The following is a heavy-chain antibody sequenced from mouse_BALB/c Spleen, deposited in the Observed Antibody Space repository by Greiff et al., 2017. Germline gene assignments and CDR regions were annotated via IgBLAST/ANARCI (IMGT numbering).Heavy chain of an antibody. CDR3: ARTHGLIHGAMDY. CDR1: GFTFSDYY. Sequence: EVMLVESGGGLVKPGGSLKLSCAASGFTFSDYYMYWVRQTPEKRLEWVATISDGGSYTYYPDSVKGRFTISRDNAKNNMYLQMSSLKSEDTAMYYCARTHGLIHGAMDYWGQGTSVTVSS. V-gene: IGHV5-4*02. D-gene: IGHD1-2*01. J-gene: IGHJ4*01. CDR2: ISDGGSYT.